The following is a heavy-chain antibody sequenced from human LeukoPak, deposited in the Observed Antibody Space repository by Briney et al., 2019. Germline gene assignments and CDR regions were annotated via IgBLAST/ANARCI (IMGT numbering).Heavy chain of an antibody. Sequence: PGGSQRLSCAASGFTFSSYAMSWVRQAPGKGLEWVSAISGSGGSTYYADSVKGRFTISRDNSKNTLYLQMNSLRAEDTAVYYCARGSTYYDSSGQVPFDYWGQGTLVTVSS. CDR3: ARGSTYYDSSGQVPFDY. J-gene: IGHJ4*02. CDR2: ISGSGGST. CDR1: GFTFSSYA. V-gene: IGHV3-23*01. D-gene: IGHD3-22*01.